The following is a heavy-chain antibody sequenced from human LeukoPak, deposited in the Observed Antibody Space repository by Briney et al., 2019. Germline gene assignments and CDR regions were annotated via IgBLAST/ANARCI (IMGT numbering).Heavy chain of an antibody. J-gene: IGHJ6*02. CDR1: GFTFSSYG. Sequence: GGSLRLSCAASGFTFSSYGMHWVRQAPGKGLEWVAVISYDGSNKYYADSVKGRFTISRDNSKNTLYLQMNSLRAEDTAVYYCAKAMVRGVITPDGMDVWGQGTTVTVSS. CDR2: ISYDGSNK. V-gene: IGHV3-30*18. CDR3: AKAMVRGVITPDGMDV. D-gene: IGHD3-10*01.